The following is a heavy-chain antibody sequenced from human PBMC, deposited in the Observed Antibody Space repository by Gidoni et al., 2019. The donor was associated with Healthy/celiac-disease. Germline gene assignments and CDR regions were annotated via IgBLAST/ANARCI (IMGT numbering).Heavy chain of an antibody. V-gene: IGHV4-59*01. CDR3: AFHFSGVDAFDI. CDR1: GGSISSYY. Sequence: QVQLQESGPGLVKHSETLSLTCTVSGGSISSYYWSWIRQPPGKGLEWIGYIYYSGSTNYNPSLKSRVTISVDTSKNQFSLKLSSVTAADTAVYYCAFHFSGVDAFDIWGQGTMVTVSS. D-gene: IGHD6-19*01. J-gene: IGHJ3*02. CDR2: IYYSGST.